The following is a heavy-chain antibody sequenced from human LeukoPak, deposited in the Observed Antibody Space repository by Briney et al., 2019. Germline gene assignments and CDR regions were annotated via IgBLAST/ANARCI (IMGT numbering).Heavy chain of an antibody. CDR3: ARTPIAAAGTVDY. J-gene: IGHJ4*02. D-gene: IGHD6-13*01. CDR2: IYTSGST. Sequence: SETLSLTRTVSGGSISSGSYYWSWIRQPAGKGLEWIGRIYTSGSTNHNPSLKSRVTISVDTSKNQFSLKLSSVTAADTAVYYCARTPIAAAGTVDYWGQGTLVTVSS. V-gene: IGHV4-61*02. CDR1: GGSISSGSYY.